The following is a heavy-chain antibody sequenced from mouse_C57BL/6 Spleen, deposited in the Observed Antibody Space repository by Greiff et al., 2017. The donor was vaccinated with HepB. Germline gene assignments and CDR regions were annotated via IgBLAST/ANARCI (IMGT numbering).Heavy chain of an antibody. CDR3: ARWRGYFDY. V-gene: IGHV1-69*01. Sequence: VKLQQPGAELVMPGASVKLSCKASGYTFTSYWMHWVKQRPGQGLEWIGEIDPSDNYTNYNQKFKGKSTLTVDKSSSTAYMQLSSLTSEDSAVYYCARWRGYFDYWGQGTTLTVSS. CDR1: GYTFTSYW. J-gene: IGHJ2*01. CDR2: IDPSDNYT.